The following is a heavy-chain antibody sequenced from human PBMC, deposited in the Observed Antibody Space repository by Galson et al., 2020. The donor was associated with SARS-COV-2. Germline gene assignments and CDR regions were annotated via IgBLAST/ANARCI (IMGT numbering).Heavy chain of an antibody. CDR1: GFTFSSYG. Sequence: GGSLRLSCAASGFTFSSYGMHWVRQAPGKGLEGVAVIWYDGSRAYYEDSVKGRFTIFRDNSNNTLHLQMNSLRVEDTAVYYCAKERYMGAWGKGTALTVSS. CDR3: AKERYMGA. V-gene: IGHV3-33*06. J-gene: IGHJ6*03. CDR2: IWYDGSRA.